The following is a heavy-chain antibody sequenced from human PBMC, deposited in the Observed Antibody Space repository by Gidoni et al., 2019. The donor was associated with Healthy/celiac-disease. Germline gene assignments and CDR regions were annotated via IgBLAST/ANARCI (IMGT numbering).Heavy chain of an antibody. CDR2: IYYSGRT. J-gene: IGHJ3*02. Sequence: QLQLQESGPGLVKPSETLSLTCTVSGGSISSSSYHWGWIRQPPGKGLEWIGSIYYSGRTYYNPSLKSRVTIYVDTSKNQFSLKLSSVTAADTAVYYCARLLGYCSGGSCYSYAFDIWGQGTMVTVSS. CDR1: GGSISSSSYH. D-gene: IGHD2-15*01. V-gene: IGHV4-39*01. CDR3: ARLLGYCSGGSCYSYAFDI.